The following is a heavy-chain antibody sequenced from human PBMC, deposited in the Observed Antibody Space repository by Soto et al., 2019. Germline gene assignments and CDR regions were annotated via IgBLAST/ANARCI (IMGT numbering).Heavy chain of an antibody. V-gene: IGHV3-66*01. Sequence: EVQLVESGGGLVQPGGSLRLSCAASGFTVSSNYMSWVRQAPGKGLEWVSVIYSGGSTYYADSVKVRFTIYRENSKNTLYRQMNSVRAEDPAVYYCARGLLFTVEGAFDSWGQGTMVTVSS. CDR1: GFTVSSNY. CDR3: ARGLLFTVEGAFDS. CDR2: IYSGGST. J-gene: IGHJ3*02. D-gene: IGHD4-17*01.